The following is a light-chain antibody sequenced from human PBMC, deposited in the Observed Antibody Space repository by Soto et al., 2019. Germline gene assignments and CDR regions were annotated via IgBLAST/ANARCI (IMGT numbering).Light chain of an antibody. CDR2: GAS. CDR1: QSVSSN. Sequence: EIVLTQSPATLSLSPGERATLSCRASQSVSSNLAWYQQKPGQAPRLLIYGASTRATGIPFKFIGSGSGTEFTLNISSLQSEDFAVYYCQQYNNWPSLTFGGGTKVDIK. V-gene: IGKV3-15*01. CDR3: QQYNNWPSLT. J-gene: IGKJ4*01.